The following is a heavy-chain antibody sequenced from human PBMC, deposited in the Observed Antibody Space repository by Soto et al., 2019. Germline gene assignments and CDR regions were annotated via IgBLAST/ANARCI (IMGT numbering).Heavy chain of an antibody. V-gene: IGHV4-30-4*01. CDR1: GASISSTDYY. D-gene: IGHD2-21*01. CDR3: ARDPSSGGYCPGPCFDY. CDR2: ISYSGST. Sequence: QVQMQESGPGLVKPSQTLALTCTVSGASISSTDYYWTWIRQPPGKGLESIGYISYSGSTYYNPSIKSRVTISVDTSKNQSTLRVTSVNAADTAVYYCARDPSSGGYCPGPCFDYWGQGSLVTVTS. J-gene: IGHJ4*02.